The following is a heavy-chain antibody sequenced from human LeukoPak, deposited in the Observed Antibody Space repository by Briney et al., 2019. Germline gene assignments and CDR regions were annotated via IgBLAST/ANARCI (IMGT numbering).Heavy chain of an antibody. CDR3: AKGWSSPDY. J-gene: IGHJ4*02. CDR2: ISDGAYRT. V-gene: IGHV3-23*01. CDR1: GFIFTSYA. Sequence: SVRLSCAASGFIFTSYAMSWVRQAPGKGLEWVSSISDGAYRTYYADSVKGRFTISRDNSKNTLSLQMNSLRTEDTALYYCAKGWSSPDYWGQGTQV. D-gene: IGHD1-26*01.